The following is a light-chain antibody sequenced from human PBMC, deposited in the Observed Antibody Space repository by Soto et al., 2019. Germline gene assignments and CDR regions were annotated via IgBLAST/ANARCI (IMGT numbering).Light chain of an antibody. Sequence: EIVLTQSPGTLSLSPGERATLSCRASQSVSSSYLAWYQQTPGQAPRLLIYGASSRATGSPDRFSGSGSATDFTLTISRLEPEDFAVYYCQQYGSSPPLTFGQGTQLEIK. CDR2: GAS. CDR3: QQYGSSPPLT. CDR1: QSVSSSY. J-gene: IGKJ1*01. V-gene: IGKV3-20*01.